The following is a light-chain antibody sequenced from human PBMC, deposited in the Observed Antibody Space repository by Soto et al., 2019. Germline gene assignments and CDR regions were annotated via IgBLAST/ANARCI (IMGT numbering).Light chain of an antibody. V-gene: IGKV3-20*01. CDR1: QSVSSKY. CDR3: QQYGSSPRT. CDR2: DAS. J-gene: IGKJ1*01. Sequence: IVLTQSPGTLSLSPGERATLSCRARQSVSSKYLAWYQQKPGPAPRLLIYDASIRATCIPDRFSGSESGTVFTLTISRLETEDFAVYYFQQYGSSPRTFVQGTEVEIK.